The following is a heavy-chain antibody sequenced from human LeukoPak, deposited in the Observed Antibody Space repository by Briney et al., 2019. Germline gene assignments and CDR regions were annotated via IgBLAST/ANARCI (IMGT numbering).Heavy chain of an antibody. J-gene: IGHJ1*01. CDR3: ARDKAVTTELTQYFHH. D-gene: IGHD4-11*01. Sequence: ASVKVSCKASGYTFTSYGISWVRQAPGQGLEWMGWISAYNGNTDYAQRLQGRVTMTTDTSTSTAYMELRSLRSDDTAVYYCARDKAVTTELTQYFHHWGQGTLVTVSS. CDR1: GYTFTSYG. V-gene: IGHV1-18*01. CDR2: ISAYNGNT.